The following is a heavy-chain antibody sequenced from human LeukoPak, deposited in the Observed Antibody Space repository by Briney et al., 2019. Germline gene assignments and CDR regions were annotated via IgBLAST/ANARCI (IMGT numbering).Heavy chain of an antibody. Sequence: GGSLRLSCAASGFTFSTYAMSWVRQAPGKGLEWVSVVSGTGGRTYYADSVKGRFTISRDNSKNTLYLQMNSLRVEDTAVYYCVRDLPRTSGPWGQGTLVTVSS. J-gene: IGHJ5*02. D-gene: IGHD3-10*01. CDR1: GFTFSTYA. CDR2: VSGTGGRT. CDR3: VRDLPRTSGP. V-gene: IGHV3-23*01.